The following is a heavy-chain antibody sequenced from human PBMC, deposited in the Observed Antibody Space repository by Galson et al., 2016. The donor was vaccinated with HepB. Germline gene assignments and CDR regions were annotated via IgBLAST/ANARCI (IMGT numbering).Heavy chain of an antibody. CDR2: IRSKANSYAT. CDR1: GFTFSGSA. D-gene: IGHD4-17*01. V-gene: IGHV3-73*01. CDR3: TRGDVYDYGDFYNDY. J-gene: IGHJ4*02. Sequence: SLRLSCAASGFTFSGSAMHWVRQASGKGLEWVGRIRSKANSYATAYAASVKGRFTISRDDSKNTAYLQMNSLKTVDTAVYYCTRGDVYDYGDFYNDYWGQGTLVTVSS.